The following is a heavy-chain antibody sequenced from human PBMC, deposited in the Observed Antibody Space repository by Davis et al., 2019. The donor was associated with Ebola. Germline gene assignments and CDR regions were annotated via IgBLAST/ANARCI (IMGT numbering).Heavy chain of an antibody. CDR3: ARAQFGDVVLDY. CDR2: IGTAGDT. D-gene: IGHD4-17*01. Sequence: GESLKISCAASGFTFRTYDMHWVRQTTGKGLEWVSVIGTAGDTYYRGSVKGRFTISRENARNSLYLQMNSLTAGDTAVYYYARAQFGDVVLDYWGQGTLVTVSS. J-gene: IGHJ4*02. CDR1: GFTFRTYD. V-gene: IGHV3-13*01.